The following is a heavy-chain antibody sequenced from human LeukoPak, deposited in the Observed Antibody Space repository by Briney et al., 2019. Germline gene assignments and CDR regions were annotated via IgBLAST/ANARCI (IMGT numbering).Heavy chain of an antibody. CDR1: GFTFSSYN. CDR3: AREIAAAVFDY. Sequence: GGSLRLSCAASGFTFSSYNMNWVRQAPGKGLEWVSYISSGGTIMHYADSVKGRFTISRDNAKKSLFLQMNSLRDDDTAVYYCAREIAAAVFDYWGQGALVTVSS. J-gene: IGHJ4*02. CDR2: ISSGGTIM. D-gene: IGHD6-13*01. V-gene: IGHV3-48*02.